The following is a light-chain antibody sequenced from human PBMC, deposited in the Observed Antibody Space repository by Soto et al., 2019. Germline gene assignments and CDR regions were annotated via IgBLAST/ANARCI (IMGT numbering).Light chain of an antibody. CDR1: QSVSGY. CDR2: DAS. Sequence: EIVLTQSPATLSLSPGERATLSCRASQSVSGYLAWYQQKPGQAPRLLIYDASSRANGIPARFTGSGSGTDFSPTISSLEPEDFAVYYCQQRGTWPTFGQGTRVEI. V-gene: IGKV3-11*01. CDR3: QQRGTWPT. J-gene: IGKJ1*01.